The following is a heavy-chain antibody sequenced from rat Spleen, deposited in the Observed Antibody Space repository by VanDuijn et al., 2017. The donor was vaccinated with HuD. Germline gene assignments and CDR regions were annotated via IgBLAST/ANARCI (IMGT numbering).Heavy chain of an antibody. CDR1: GFSLTSNT. D-gene: IGHD1-11*01. V-gene: IGHV2-1*01. CDR3: ARSYGGYTSNWFPY. J-gene: IGHJ3*01. Sequence: QVQLKESGPGLVQPSQTLSLTCTVSGFSLTSNTIHWVRQPPGKGLEWMGGIWGDGSTDYNSALKSRLRISRDTSKSQVFLKMNSLKTDDTVIYFCARSYGGYTSNWFPYWGQGTLVTVSS. CDR2: IWGDGST.